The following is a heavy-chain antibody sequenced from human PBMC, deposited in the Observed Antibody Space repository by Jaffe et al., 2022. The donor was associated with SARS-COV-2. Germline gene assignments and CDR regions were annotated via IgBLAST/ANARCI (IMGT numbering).Heavy chain of an antibody. CDR3: ATGVTRHGHTWDH. J-gene: IGHJ4*02. CDR1: EFMFSTSA. D-gene: IGHD3-10*01. Sequence: EVQLAESGGGLVKPGGSLKLSCVVSEFMFSTSAMNWVRQAPGKGLEWVSSISSGSTYMFYSDSVKGRFTISRDNAKNSLFLQMDSLGVEDTAMYFCATGVTRHGHTWDHWGQGILVTVSS. V-gene: IGHV3-21*01. CDR2: ISSGSTYM.